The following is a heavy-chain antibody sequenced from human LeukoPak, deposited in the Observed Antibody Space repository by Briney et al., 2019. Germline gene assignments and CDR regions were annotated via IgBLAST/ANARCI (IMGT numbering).Heavy chain of an antibody. CDR2: IHYDGSIK. D-gene: IGHD5-24*01. V-gene: IGHV3-30*02. CDR1: GFTFSSSG. Sequence: QPGGSLTLSCAASGFTFSSSGMNWLRPAPGKGLEWVAYIHYDGSIKHYVDSVKGRFNISRDNSKNKLYLQMNSLSADDTALYYCARDWDGYSDGSFGYWGQGTLVTVSS. CDR3: ARDWDGYSDGSFGY. J-gene: IGHJ4*02.